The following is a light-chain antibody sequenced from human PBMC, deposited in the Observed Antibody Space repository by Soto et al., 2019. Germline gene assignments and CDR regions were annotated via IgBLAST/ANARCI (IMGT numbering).Light chain of an antibody. CDR1: QSISSNY. V-gene: IGKV3-20*01. Sequence: EIVLTQSPGTLSLSPGERATLSCRASQSISSNYLAWYQQKPGQAPRLLIYGASSRATGIPDRFSGSGSGTDFTLTISRLEAEDFAVYYCQQYGSSPLITFGPGTKVDIK. CDR3: QQYGSSPLIT. J-gene: IGKJ3*01. CDR2: GAS.